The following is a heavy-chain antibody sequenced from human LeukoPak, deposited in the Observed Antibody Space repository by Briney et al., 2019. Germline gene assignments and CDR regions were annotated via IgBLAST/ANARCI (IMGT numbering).Heavy chain of an antibody. CDR3: ARLGMMETIFGVVIKHGFDY. D-gene: IGHD3-3*01. CDR1: GFPLRSYA. Sequence: GGSLRLSCAASGFPLRSYAMSWVRQAPGKGLEWVSAISGSGGSTYYADSVKGRFTISRDNSKNTLYLQMNSLRAEDTAVYYCARLGMMETIFGVVIKHGFDYWGQGTLVTVSS. J-gene: IGHJ4*02. CDR2: ISGSGGST. V-gene: IGHV3-23*01.